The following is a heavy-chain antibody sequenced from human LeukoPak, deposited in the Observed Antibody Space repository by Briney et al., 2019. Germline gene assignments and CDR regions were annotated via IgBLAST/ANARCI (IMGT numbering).Heavy chain of an antibody. D-gene: IGHD3-22*01. CDR2: IYSGGST. CDR1: GFTVSSNY. V-gene: IGHV3-66*02. J-gene: IGHJ4*02. Sequence: PGGSLRLSCAASGFTVSSNYVSWVRQAPGKGLEWVSVIYSGGSTYYADSVKGRFNISKDNSKNPLYLQMNSLRAEETAVYYCARDREYYYDSSGYYWRDYWGQGTLVTVSS. CDR3: ARDREYYYDSSGYYWRDY.